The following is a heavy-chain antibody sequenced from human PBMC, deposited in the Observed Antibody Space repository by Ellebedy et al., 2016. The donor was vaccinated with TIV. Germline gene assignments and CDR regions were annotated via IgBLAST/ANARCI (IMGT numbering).Heavy chain of an antibody. CDR1: GFTFSNAW. CDR2: TNSKTDGGTT. D-gene: IGHD3-10*01. CDR3: TTVRYYYGSGSVF. Sequence: GESLKISCAASGFTFSNAWMSWVRQAPGKGLEWVGRTNSKTDGGTTDYAAPVKGRFTISRDDSKHTLYLQMNSLKTEDNAVYYCTTVRYYYGSGSVFWGQGTLVTVSS. V-gene: IGHV3-15*01. J-gene: IGHJ4*02.